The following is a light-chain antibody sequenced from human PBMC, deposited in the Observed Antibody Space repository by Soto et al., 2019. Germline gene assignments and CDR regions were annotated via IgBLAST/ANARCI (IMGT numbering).Light chain of an antibody. J-gene: IGKJ1*01. V-gene: IGKV3-15*01. Sequence: EIVMTQSPATLSVSPGERATLSCRASQSVSSNLAWYQQKPGQAPRLLIYGASTRATGIPARFSGSGSGTELTLTISSLQSEGFAVYYCQQYNNWPLWTFGQGTKVEIK. CDR3: QQYNNWPLWT. CDR1: QSVSSN. CDR2: GAS.